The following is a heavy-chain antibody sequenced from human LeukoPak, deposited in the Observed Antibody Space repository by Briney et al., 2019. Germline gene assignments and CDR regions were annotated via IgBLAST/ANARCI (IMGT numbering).Heavy chain of an antibody. V-gene: IGHV4-34*01. CDR1: GGCFSGYY. J-gene: IGHJ3*02. CDR2: NNHSGST. D-gene: IGHD6-13*01. CDR3: ARTYSSSWSDRGVDAFDI. Sequence: SETLALTCAVYGGCFSGYYWSWIRQPPGKGLEWIGENNHSGSTNYNPSLKSRVTISVDTSKNQFSLKLSSVTAADTAVYYCARTYSSSWSDRGVDAFDIWGQGTMVTVSS.